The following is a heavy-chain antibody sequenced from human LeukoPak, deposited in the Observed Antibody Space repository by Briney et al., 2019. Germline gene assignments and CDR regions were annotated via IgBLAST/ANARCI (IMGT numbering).Heavy chain of an antibody. V-gene: IGHV3-21*04. J-gene: IGHJ6*02. CDR1: GFTFSSYS. D-gene: IGHD1-26*01. CDR3: AKDKGWGYSTYDYYGMDV. CDR2: ITSGSSSI. Sequence: GGSLRLSCAASGFTFSSYSINWVRQAPGKGLEWVSSITSGSSSIYYAGSVKGRFTISRDNAKNSLYLQINSLRAEDTAVYYCAKDKGWGYSTYDYYGMDVWGQGTTVTVSS.